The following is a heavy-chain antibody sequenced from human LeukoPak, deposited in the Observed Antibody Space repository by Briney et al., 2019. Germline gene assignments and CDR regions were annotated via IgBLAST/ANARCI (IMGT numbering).Heavy chain of an antibody. CDR1: GFTFSDNY. CDR3: ARDGGSAWFLDY. D-gene: IGHD6-19*01. J-gene: IGHJ4*02. Sequence: GGSLRLSCAASGFTFSDNYMTWIRQAPGKGLEWVSYISSSGNTTYNADSVKGRFSITRDNAKNSLYLQMNSLRAEDTAVYYCARDGGSAWFLDYWGQGTLVTVSS. CDR2: ISSSGNTT. V-gene: IGHV3-11*04.